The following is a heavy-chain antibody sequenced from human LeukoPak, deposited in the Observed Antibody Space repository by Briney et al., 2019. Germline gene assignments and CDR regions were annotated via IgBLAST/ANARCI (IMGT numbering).Heavy chain of an antibody. CDR1: GGSISSYY. CDR2: IYYSGST. CDR3: ARDRWSRSLVGTSSRYYYYYYGMGV. Sequence: SETLSLTCTVSGGSISSYYWSWLRQPPGKGLEWFGYIYYSGSTNYNPSLKRRVTISVDTSKNQFSLKLSSVTAADTAVYYCARDRWSRSLVGTSSRYYYYYYGMGVWGQGTTVTVSS. V-gene: IGHV4-59*01. J-gene: IGHJ6*02. D-gene: IGHD1-26*01.